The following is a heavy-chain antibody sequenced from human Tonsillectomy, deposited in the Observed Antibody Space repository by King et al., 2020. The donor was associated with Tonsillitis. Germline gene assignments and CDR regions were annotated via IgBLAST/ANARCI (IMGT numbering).Heavy chain of an antibody. J-gene: IGHJ4*02. Sequence: VQLVESGGGLVQPGGSLRLSCEASGVTFRSNDMTWGRQSPGKGMEWLAGISCSGANTYYADSVKGRFTISRDNSKNTLYLQMNSLRVEDTAVYYCAKNSGIYDYWGQGTLVTVSS. CDR1: GVTFRSND. CDR2: ISCSGANT. D-gene: IGHD2/OR15-2a*01. CDR3: AKNSGIYDY. V-gene: IGHV3-23*04.